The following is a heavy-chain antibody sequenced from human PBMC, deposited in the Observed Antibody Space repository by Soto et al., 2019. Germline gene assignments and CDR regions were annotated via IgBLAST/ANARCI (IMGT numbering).Heavy chain of an antibody. CDR2: IIPIFGTA. CDR1: GGTFSSYA. Sequence: GASVKVSCKASGGTFSSYAISWVRQAPGQGLEWMGGIIPIFGTANYAQKFQGRVTITADESTSTAYMELSSLRSEDTAVYYCATSAGYCSGGSCYYYGMDVWGQGTTVTASS. D-gene: IGHD2-15*01. V-gene: IGHV1-69*13. CDR3: ATSAGYCSGGSCYYYGMDV. J-gene: IGHJ6*02.